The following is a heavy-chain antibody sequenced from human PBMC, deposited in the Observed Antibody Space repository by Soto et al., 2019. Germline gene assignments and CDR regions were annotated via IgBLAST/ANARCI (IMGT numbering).Heavy chain of an antibody. V-gene: IGHV3-23*01. CDR2: IGGGRANT. J-gene: IGHJ4*02. CDR1: GFTFATYA. CDR3: ARDIMDEGDY. Sequence: EVQLLESGGGLVQPGGSLRLSCAASGFTFATYAMNWVRQAPGKGLEWVSTIGGGRANTYYADSVKGRFTISRDNSKNTLYLQMNSLRAEDTAVYYCARDIMDEGDYWGQGTLVTVSS.